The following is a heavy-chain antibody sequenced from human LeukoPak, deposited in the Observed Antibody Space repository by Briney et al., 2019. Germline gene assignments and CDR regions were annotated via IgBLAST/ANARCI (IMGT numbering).Heavy chain of an antibody. CDR1: GGSISSSSNY. CDR3: ARQSPYCSSTSCYDRDYYYYYMDV. V-gene: IGHV4-39*01. CDR2: IHYSETT. J-gene: IGHJ6*03. D-gene: IGHD2-2*01. Sequence: SDTLSLTCTVSGGSISSSSNYWGWIRQPPGKGLEWIGSIHYSETTYNNPALKSRVIMSVYTSKNEFSLKLTSVTAADTAVYYCARQSPYCSSTSCYDRDYYYYYMDVWGKGTTVTVSS.